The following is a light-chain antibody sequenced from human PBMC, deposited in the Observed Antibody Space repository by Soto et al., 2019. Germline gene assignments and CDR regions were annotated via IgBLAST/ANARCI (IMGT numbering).Light chain of an antibody. CDR2: RND. J-gene: IGLJ3*02. V-gene: IGLV1-47*01. CDR3: AAGDDSRSVGV. Sequence: QSVLTQPPSASGTPGQRVTVSCSGSSSNIGSNYIYWYQFVPGTAPQLLIYRNDQRPSGVPDRFSGSKSGAAASLAIIGLRAADEADYYCAAGDDSRSVGVFGGGTKLTVL. CDR1: SSNIGSNY.